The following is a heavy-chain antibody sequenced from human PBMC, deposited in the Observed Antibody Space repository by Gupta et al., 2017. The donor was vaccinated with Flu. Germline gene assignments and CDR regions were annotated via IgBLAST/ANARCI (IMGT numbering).Heavy chain of an antibody. CDR2: IIPIFGTA. CDR3: ARGLYSSATRPLEY. V-gene: IGHV1-69*01. CDR1: GGTFRTYG. J-gene: IGHJ4*02. D-gene: IGHD6-25*01. Sequence: QVQLVQSGAEVKKPGSSVKVSCKASGGTFRTYGIGWVRQAPGQGLEYMGGIIPIFGTADYAQKFQGRVTITADESTSTAYMEVSSLRSEDTAVYYCARGLYSSATRPLEYWGQGTLVTVSS.